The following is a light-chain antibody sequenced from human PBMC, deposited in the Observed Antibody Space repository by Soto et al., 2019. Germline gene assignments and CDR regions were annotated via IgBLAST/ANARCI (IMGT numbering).Light chain of an antibody. J-gene: IGLJ2*01. CDR2: DVS. CDR1: SSDVGGYNY. V-gene: IGLV2-14*01. CDR3: SSYRSSSTPVI. Sequence: QSALTQPASVSGSPGQSITISCTGTSSDVGGYNYVSWYQQHPGKAPKLMIYDVSNRPSGVSNRFSGSKSGNTASLTISGLQAEDEADYYCSSYRSSSTPVIFGGGTKVT.